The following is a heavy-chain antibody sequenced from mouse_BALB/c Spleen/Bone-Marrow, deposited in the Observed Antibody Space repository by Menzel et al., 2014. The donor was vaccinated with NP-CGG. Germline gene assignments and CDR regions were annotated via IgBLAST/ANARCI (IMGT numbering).Heavy chain of an antibody. D-gene: IGHD1-1*01. J-gene: IGHJ4*01. V-gene: IGHV1-80*01. CDR1: GYAFSNYW. Sequence: VQLPQSGAALVRPGSSVKISCKASGYAFSNYWMNWVKQRPGQGLEWIGQIYPGDGDTNYNGKFKGKATLTADKSSSTAYMQLSSLTSEDSAVYFCARRDGSTYYYAMDYWGQGTSVTVSS. CDR2: IYPGDGDT. CDR3: ARRDGSTYYYAMDY.